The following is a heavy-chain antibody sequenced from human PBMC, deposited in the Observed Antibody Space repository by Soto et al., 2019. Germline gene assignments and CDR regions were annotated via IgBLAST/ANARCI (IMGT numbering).Heavy chain of an antibody. D-gene: IGHD2-21*01. CDR1: GGSIINYY. Sequence: SETLSLTCTVSGGSIINYYWTWIRQPPGKGLEWIGYIYYSGSTNYNPSLKSRVTISVDTSKNQFSLKLSSVTAADTAVYYCARGNVVAIDYWGQGTLVTVSS. V-gene: IGHV4-59*01. CDR3: ARGNVVAIDY. J-gene: IGHJ4*02. CDR2: IYYSGST.